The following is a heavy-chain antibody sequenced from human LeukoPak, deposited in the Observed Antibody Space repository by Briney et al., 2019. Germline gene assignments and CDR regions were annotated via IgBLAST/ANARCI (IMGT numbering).Heavy chain of an antibody. J-gene: IGHJ6*02. CDR2: ISWNSGSI. Sequence: GRSLRLSCAASGFTFDDYAMHWVRQAPGKGLEWVSGISWNSGSIGYADSVKGRFTISRDNAKNSLYLQMNSLRAEDTALYYCAKGYGMDVWGQGTTVTVSS. CDR1: GFTFDDYA. CDR3: AKGYGMDV. V-gene: IGHV3-9*01.